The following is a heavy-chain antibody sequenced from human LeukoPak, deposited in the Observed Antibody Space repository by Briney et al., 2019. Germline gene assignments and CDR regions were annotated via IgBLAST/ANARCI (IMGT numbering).Heavy chain of an antibody. CDR2: ISTRGTTI. Sequence: PGGSLRLSCAASGFTFSSYEMNWVRQAPGKGLEWVSYISTRGTTIYYADSVKGRFTISRDNAKNSLYLQMNSLRAEDTAVYYCGGTMVRGHSLLEGIDPWGQGTLVTVSS. CDR3: GGTMVRGHSLLEGIDP. CDR1: GFTFSSYE. V-gene: IGHV3-48*03. D-gene: IGHD3-10*01. J-gene: IGHJ5*02.